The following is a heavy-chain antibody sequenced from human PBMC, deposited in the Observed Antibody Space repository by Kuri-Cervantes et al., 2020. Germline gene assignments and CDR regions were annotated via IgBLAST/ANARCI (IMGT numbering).Heavy chain of an antibody. CDR3: ARDIFGTYYYGMDV. D-gene: IGHD3-3*01. CDR2: IDTDGSTT. V-gene: IGHV3-74*01. J-gene: IGHJ6*02. CDR1: GFTFSNYW. Sequence: GESLKISCAASGFTFSNYWMHWVRQVPGKGLVWVSRIDTDGSTTTYADSVKGRFTISRDNAKNSLYLQMNSLRDEDTAVYYCARDIFGTYYYGMDVWGQGTTVTVSS.